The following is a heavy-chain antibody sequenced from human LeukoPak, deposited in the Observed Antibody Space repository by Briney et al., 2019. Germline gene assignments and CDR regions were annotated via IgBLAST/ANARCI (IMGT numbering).Heavy chain of an antibody. CDR1: GGSISSRSYC. D-gene: IGHD5-18*01. Sequence: SETLSLTCTVSGGSISSRSYCWSWIRQPAGKGLEWIGHVHISGSTNYNSSLKSRVTISVDTSKNQFSLKLSSVTAADTAMYYCAGAYTYSYYYYMDVWGKGTTVTVSS. CDR2: VHISGST. CDR3: AGAYTYSYYYYMDV. J-gene: IGHJ6*03. V-gene: IGHV4-61*10.